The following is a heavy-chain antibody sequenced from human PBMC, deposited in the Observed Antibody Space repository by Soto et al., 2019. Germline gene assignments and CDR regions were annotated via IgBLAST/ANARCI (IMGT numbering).Heavy chain of an antibody. CDR3: ASPYTTSLLPDY. J-gene: IGHJ4*02. CDR2: IYSGGST. V-gene: IGHV3-66*01. Sequence: EVQLVESGGGLVQPGGSLRLSCAASGFTVSSNYMSWVRQAPGKGLEWVSVIYSGGSTYYADSVKGRFTISRDNSKNTLYLQMNSLRAEDTAVYYCASPYTTSLLPDYWGQGTLVTVSS. D-gene: IGHD2-15*01. CDR1: GFTVSSNY.